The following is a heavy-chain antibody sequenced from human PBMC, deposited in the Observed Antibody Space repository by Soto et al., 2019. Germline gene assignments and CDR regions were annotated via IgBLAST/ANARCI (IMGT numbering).Heavy chain of an antibody. J-gene: IGHJ4*02. D-gene: IGHD1-26*01. CDR1: GDSISSSRNY. Sequence: SETLSLTCTVSGDSISSSRNYWGWIRQPPGKGLQWIGSIFYSGRSYHNPSLKRRVTISVDTSKNQFSLKLSSVTAADTAVYYCARRLGHSGSYYFDNWGQGTLVTVSS. CDR2: IFYSGRS. CDR3: ARRLGHSGSYYFDN. V-gene: IGHV4-39*01.